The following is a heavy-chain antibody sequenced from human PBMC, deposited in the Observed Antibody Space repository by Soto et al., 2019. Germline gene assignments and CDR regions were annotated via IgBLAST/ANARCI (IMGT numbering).Heavy chain of an antibody. Sequence: QVQLQESGPGLVKPSQTLSLTCTVSGGSISSGDYYWSWIRQPPGKGLEWIGYIYYSGSTYYNPSIKSRVTISVDTSKNQFSLKLSSVTAADTAVYYCARVRYYDSSGYYSPPTEHWGQGTLVTVSS. CDR3: ARVRYYDSSGYYSPPTEH. CDR2: IYYSGST. J-gene: IGHJ1*01. D-gene: IGHD3-22*01. V-gene: IGHV4-30-4*01. CDR1: GGSISSGDYY.